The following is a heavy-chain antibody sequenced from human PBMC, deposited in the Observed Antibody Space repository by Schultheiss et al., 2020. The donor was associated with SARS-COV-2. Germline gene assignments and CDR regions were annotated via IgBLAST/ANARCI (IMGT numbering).Heavy chain of an antibody. J-gene: IGHJ4*02. V-gene: IGHV3-49*04. CDR2: VRSKTFGATT. CDR3: TTYNSNWVNFDY. D-gene: IGHD6-13*01. Sequence: GGSLRLSCAASGFTFDDYGMSWVRQAPGKGLEWVGFVRSKTFGATTQYAASVKGRFTISRDESENIAYLQMNSLKTEDTAVYYCTTYNSNWVNFDYWGQGTLVTVSS. CDR1: GFTFDDYG.